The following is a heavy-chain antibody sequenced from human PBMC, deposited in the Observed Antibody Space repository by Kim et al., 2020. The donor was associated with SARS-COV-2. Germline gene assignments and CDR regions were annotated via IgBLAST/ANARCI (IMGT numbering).Heavy chain of an antibody. J-gene: IGHJ4*02. D-gene: IGHD6-13*01. CDR3: AREPAPYSSSWYYY. CDR1: GGTFSSYA. Sequence: SVKVSCKASGGTFSSYAISWVRQAPGQGLEWMGGIIPIFGTANYAQKFQGRVTITADESTSTAYMELSSLRSEDTAVCYCAREPAPYSSSWYYYWGQGTLVTVSS. CDR2: IIPIFGTA. V-gene: IGHV1-69*13.